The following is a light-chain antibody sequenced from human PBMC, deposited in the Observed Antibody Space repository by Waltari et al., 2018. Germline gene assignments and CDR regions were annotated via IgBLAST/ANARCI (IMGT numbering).Light chain of an antibody. V-gene: IGLV3-21*02. CDR2: DDS. J-gene: IGLJ3*02. CDR1: NIGSRS. CDR3: QGWDSTSDVV. Sequence: SYVLTQPPSLSVAPGQTAKIPCGGNNIGSRSVHWYQQKPGQAPVLVVYDDSDRPSGIPDRFSGSNSGNTATLTIGSVEAGDEAAYYCQGWDSTSDVVFGGGTKLTVL.